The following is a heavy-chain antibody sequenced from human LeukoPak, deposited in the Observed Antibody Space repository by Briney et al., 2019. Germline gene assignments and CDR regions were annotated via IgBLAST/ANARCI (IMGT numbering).Heavy chain of an antibody. Sequence: SETLSLTCAVYGESFSGYYWNWIRQPPGKGLEWIGEINHSGSTNYNPSLKSRVTISVDTSKNQFSLKLSSVTAADTAVYFCARGFRGDNFDYWGQGTLVTVSS. D-gene: IGHD7-27*01. CDR2: INHSGST. CDR3: ARGFRGDNFDY. V-gene: IGHV4-34*01. CDR1: GESFSGYY. J-gene: IGHJ4*02.